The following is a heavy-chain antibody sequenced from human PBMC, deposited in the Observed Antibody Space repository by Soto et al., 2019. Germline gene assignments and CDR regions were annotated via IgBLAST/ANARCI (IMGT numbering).Heavy chain of an antibody. CDR3: AREKYSSAGTFDY. CDR2: MNTHTGNT. J-gene: IGHJ4*02. D-gene: IGHD6-25*01. CDR1: GYTFSSYD. V-gene: IGHV1-8*01. Sequence: QVQLVQSGAEVKKPGASVKVSCKASGYTFSSYDINWVRQAPGQGLEWMGWMNTHTGNTDYAQKIQGRVTMTRATSITTAYMELSGLRSEDTAVYYCAREKYSSAGTFDYWGQGSLVTVSS.